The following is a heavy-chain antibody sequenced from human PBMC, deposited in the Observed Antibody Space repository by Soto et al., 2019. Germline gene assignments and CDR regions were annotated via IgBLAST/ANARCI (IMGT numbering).Heavy chain of an antibody. CDR2: IYSGGTT. V-gene: IGHV3-66*01. J-gene: IGHJ5*02. D-gene: IGHD3-16*01. Sequence: EVQLVESGGGLVQPGGSLRLSCAASGFTVSSNYMTWVRQAPGKGLEWVSIIYSGGTTYYADSVKGRFTVSRDNSKNTVYLQMNNLRVEDTAVYYCARSRYVDGDCFDPWGQGTLVTVSS. CDR3: ARSRYVDGDCFDP. CDR1: GFTVSSNY.